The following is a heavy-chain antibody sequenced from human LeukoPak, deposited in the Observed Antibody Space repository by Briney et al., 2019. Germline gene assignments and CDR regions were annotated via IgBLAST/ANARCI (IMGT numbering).Heavy chain of an antibody. D-gene: IGHD1-26*01. CDR2: ISSSSSTI. J-gene: IGHJ3*01. CDR1: GFTFSSYS. CDR3: AKIPSGGVAFDV. V-gene: IGHV3-48*01. Sequence: GGSLRLSCAASGFTFSSYSMNWVRQAPGKGLEWVSYISSSSSTIYYADSVKGRFTISRDNAKNSLYLQMNSLRAEDTAVYYCAKIPSGGVAFDVWGQGTMVTVSS.